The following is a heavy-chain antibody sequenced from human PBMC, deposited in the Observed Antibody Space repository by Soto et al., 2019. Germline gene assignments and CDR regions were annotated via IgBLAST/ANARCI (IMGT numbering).Heavy chain of an antibody. V-gene: IGHV3-30*18. Sequence: GGSLRLSCAASGFTFSSYGMHWVRQAPGKGLEWGAVISYDGSNKYYADSVKGRFTISRDNSKNTLYLQMNSLRAEDTAVYYCAKSHFGYGYYYYYGMDVWGQGTTVTVSS. D-gene: IGHD3-16*01. CDR2: ISYDGSNK. CDR3: AKSHFGYGYYYYYGMDV. J-gene: IGHJ6*02. CDR1: GFTFSSYG.